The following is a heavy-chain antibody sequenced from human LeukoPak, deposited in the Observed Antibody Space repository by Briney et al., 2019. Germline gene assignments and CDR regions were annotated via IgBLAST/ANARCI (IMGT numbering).Heavy chain of an antibody. CDR1: GFTFSGYW. V-gene: IGHV3-64D*09. CDR3: VKDSYGSGSYHFDY. D-gene: IGHD3-10*01. CDR2: ISSNGGST. Sequence: GGSLRLSCAASGFTFSGYWMHWARQAPGKGLEHVSAISSNGGSTYYADSVKGRFTISRDNSKNTLYLQMSSLRVEDTAVYYCVKDSYGSGSYHFDYWGQGTLVTVSS. J-gene: IGHJ4*02.